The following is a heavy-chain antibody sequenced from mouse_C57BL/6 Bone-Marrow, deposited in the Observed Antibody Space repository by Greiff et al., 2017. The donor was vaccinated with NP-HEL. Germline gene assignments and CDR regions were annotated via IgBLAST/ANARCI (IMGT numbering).Heavy chain of an antibody. CDR2: ISDGGSYT. CDR3: ARDRRDYYVAFAY. Sequence: DVQLQESGGGLVKPGGSLKLSCAASGFTFSSYAMSWVRQTPEKRLEWVATISDGGSYTYYPDNVKGRFTISRDNAKNNLYLQMSHLKSEDTAMYYCARDRRDYYVAFAYWGQGTLVTVSA. CDR1: GFTFSSYA. D-gene: IGHD1-1*01. V-gene: IGHV5-4*01. J-gene: IGHJ3*01.